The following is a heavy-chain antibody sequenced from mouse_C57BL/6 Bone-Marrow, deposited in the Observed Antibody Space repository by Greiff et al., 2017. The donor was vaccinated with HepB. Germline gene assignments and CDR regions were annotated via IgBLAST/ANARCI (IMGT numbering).Heavy chain of an antibody. CDR1: GFNIKDDY. Sequence: EVQLQQSGAELVRPGASVKLSCTASGFNIKDDYMHWVKQRPEQGLEWIGWIDPENGDTEYASKFQGKATIAADTSSNTAYLQLSSLTSEDTAVYCCTTGSRAYWGQGTLVTVSA. J-gene: IGHJ3*01. CDR3: TTGSRAY. D-gene: IGHD3-3*01. V-gene: IGHV14-4*01. CDR2: IDPENGDT.